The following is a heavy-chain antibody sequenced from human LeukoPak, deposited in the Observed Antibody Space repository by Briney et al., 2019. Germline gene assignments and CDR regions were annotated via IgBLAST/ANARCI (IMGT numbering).Heavy chain of an antibody. J-gene: IGHJ4*02. CDR3: ARDGPSCSHDY. D-gene: IGHD3-10*02. CDR2: ISYDGSNK. Sequence: PGRSLRLSCAASGFTFSSYAMHWVRQAPGRGLEWVAVISYDGSNKYYADSVKGRFTISRDNSKNTLYLQMNSLRAEDTAVYYCARDGPSCSHDYWGQGTLVTVSS. CDR1: GFTFSSYA. V-gene: IGHV3-30-3*01.